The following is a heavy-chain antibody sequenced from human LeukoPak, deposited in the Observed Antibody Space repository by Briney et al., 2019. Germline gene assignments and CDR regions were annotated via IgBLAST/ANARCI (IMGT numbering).Heavy chain of an antibody. V-gene: IGHV3-30*04. CDR2: ISYDGSNK. CDR3: ATIISFEY. J-gene: IGHJ4*02. Sequence: PGRSLRLSCAASGFTFRSFAMHWVRQAPGKGLEWAAVISYDGSNKKYADSVKGRFTISRDNSKNTLFLQMNSLRAEDTAVVEIATIISFEYWGQGTLVTVSS. CDR1: GFTFRSFA. D-gene: IGHD5-24*01.